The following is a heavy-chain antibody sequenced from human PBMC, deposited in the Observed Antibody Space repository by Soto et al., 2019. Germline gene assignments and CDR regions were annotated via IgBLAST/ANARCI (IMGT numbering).Heavy chain of an antibody. CDR2: ISWDGGST. V-gene: IGHV3-43D*04. D-gene: IGHD3-3*01. CDR3: AKGSRFMGEMDV. CDR1: GFTFDDYA. J-gene: IGHJ6*02. Sequence: EVQLVESGGVVVQPGGSLRLSCAASGFTFDDYAMHWVRQAPGKGLEWVSLISWDGGSTYYADSVKGRFTISRDNSKNSLYLQMNSLRAEDTALYYCAKGSRFMGEMDVWGQGTTVTVSS.